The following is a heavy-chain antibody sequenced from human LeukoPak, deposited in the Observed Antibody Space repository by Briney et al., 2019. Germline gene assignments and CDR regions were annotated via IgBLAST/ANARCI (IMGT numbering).Heavy chain of an antibody. CDR1: GYTFTDYA. CDR2: INTNTGNQ. CDR3: ARGDTVPFDY. V-gene: IGHV7-4-1*02. J-gene: IGHJ4*02. Sequence: ASGKLSCTAAGYTFTDYAMNAGRQSPGQGREWRGGINTNTGNQTYVQGFTGRFVFSLDTSVSKAYLQISRLKAEDTALYYCARGDTVPFDYWGQGTLVTVSS. D-gene: IGHD2-2*02.